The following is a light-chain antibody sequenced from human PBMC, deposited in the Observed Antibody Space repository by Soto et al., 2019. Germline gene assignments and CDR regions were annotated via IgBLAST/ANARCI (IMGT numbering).Light chain of an antibody. CDR3: SSYAGSNKV. V-gene: IGLV1-44*01. J-gene: IGLJ1*01. CDR2: NDN. Sequence: QSVLTQPPSASGSPGRRVTISCSGSSSNIGSNTVNWYQFLPGTAPKLLIYNDNQRPSGVPDRLSGSKSGNTASLTVSGLQAEDEADYYCSSYAGSNKVFGTGTKVTVL. CDR1: SSNIGSNT.